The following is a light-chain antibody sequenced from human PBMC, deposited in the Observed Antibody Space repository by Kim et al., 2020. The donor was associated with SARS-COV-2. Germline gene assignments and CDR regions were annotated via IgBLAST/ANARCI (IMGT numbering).Light chain of an antibody. CDR1: QSVFYSPNNKNY. CDR2: WAS. J-gene: IGKJ4*01. CDR3: QQYYSTPLT. V-gene: IGKV4-1*01. Sequence: ATINCKSSQSVFYSPNNKNYLAWYQQKPGQPPKLLIYWASTRESGVPDRFSGSGSGTDFTLTISSLQAEDVAVYYCQQYYSTPLTFGGGTKVDIK.